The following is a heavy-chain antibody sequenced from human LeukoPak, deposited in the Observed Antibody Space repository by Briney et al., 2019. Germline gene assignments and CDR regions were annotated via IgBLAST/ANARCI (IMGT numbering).Heavy chain of an antibody. V-gene: IGHV5-51*01. CDR2: IYPDDSDT. D-gene: IGHD3-10*01. Sequence: GESLKISCKGSGYTFTNYWIGWVRQVPGKGLEWMGIIYPDDSDTRYRPSFQGQVTISADKSISTAYLQWSSLKASDTAMYYCARHHAMIRGIPYYFDYWGQGTLVTVSS. CDR3: ARHHAMIRGIPYYFDY. CDR1: GYTFTNYW. J-gene: IGHJ4*02.